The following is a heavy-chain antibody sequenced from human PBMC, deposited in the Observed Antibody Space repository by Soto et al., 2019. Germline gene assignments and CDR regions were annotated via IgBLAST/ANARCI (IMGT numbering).Heavy chain of an antibody. CDR1: GGTFSSYT. V-gene: IGHV1-69*04. CDR3: AREGLSNYGGNSGWLGTPMDY. Sequence: GASVKVSCKASGGTFSSYTISWVRQAPGKRLERIGKIIPILGIANYAEKFQGRVTINADKSTSTAYIELSSLRSEDTAVYYCAREGLSNYGGNSGWLGTPMDYWGQGTLVTVSS. J-gene: IGHJ4*02. CDR2: IIPILGIA. D-gene: IGHD2-21*02.